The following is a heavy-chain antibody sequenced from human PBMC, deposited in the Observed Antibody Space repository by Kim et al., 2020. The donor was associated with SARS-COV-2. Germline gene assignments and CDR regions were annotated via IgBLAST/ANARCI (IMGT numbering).Heavy chain of an antibody. D-gene: IGHD1-7*01. CDR2: K. CDR3: AALAGSNFDF. V-gene: IGHV3-33*01. Sequence: KYSDEHVKGRLTISRDNSKNTLYLPMNSRRAEDTAVYYCAALAGSNFDFWGQGTLVTVSS. J-gene: IGHJ4*02.